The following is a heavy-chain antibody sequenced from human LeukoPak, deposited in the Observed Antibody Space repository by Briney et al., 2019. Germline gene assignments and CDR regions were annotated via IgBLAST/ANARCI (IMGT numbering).Heavy chain of an antibody. D-gene: IGHD3-22*01. CDR2: ISYDGSNK. CDR3: ARDVDDYYDSSGYCSFY. V-gene: IGHV3-30*03. CDR1: GFTFSSYG. Sequence: GGSLRLSCAASGFTFSSYGMHWVRQAPGKGLEWVAVISYDGSNKYYADSVKGRFTISRDNSKNTLYLQMNSLRAEDTAVYYCARDVDDYYDSSGYCSFYWGQGTLVTVSS. J-gene: IGHJ4*02.